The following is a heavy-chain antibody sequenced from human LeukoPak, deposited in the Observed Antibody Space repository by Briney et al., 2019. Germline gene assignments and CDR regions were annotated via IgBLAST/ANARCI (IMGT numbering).Heavy chain of an antibody. J-gene: IGHJ4*02. CDR2: ISYDGSNK. CDR1: GFTFSSYG. D-gene: IGHD1-14*01. CDR3: ASHTGAATGRDY. Sequence: GGSLRLSCAASGFTFSSYGMHWVRQAPGKGLEWVAVISYDGSNKYYADSVKGRFTISRDNSKNTLYLQMNSLRAEDTAVYYCASHTGAATGRDYWGQGTLVTVSS. V-gene: IGHV3-30*03.